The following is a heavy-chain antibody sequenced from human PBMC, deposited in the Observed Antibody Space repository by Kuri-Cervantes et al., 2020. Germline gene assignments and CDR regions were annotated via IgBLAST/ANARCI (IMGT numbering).Heavy chain of an antibody. V-gene: IGHV3-30-3*01. D-gene: IGHD3-10*01. CDR2: ISYDGSNK. CDR3: ARDLGYIGRSRAMVRGVIHYYYYGMDV. CDR1: GFTFSSYA. J-gene: IGHJ6*02. Sequence: GESLKISCAASGFTFSSYAMHWVRQAPGKGLEWVAVISYDGSNKYYADSVKGRFTISRDNSKNTLYLQMNSLRAEDTAVYYCARDLGYIGRSRAMVRGVIHYYYYGMDVWGQGTTVTVSS.